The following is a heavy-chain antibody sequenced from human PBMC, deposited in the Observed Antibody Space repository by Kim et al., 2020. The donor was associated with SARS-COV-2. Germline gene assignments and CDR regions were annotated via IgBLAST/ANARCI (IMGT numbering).Heavy chain of an antibody. V-gene: IGHV3-30-3*01. CDR3: ATNLISDYGERY. J-gene: IGHJ4*02. Sequence: GGSLRLSCAPSGFTFSDYAMHWVRQAPGKGLEWVAVISYDGSTKYYADSVKGRFTISRDNSKNTLYLQINSLRAEDTAVYYCATNLISDYGERYWGQGSLVTVSS. CDR1: GFTFSDYA. D-gene: IGHD4-17*01. CDR2: ISYDGSTK.